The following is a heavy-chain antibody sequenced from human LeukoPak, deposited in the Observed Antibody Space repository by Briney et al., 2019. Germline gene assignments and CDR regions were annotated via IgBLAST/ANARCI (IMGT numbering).Heavy chain of an antibody. V-gene: IGHV3-30*18. Sequence: GRSLRLSCAASGFIFSSYGMHWVRQAPGKGLEWVAVISYDGSNKYYADSVKGRFTISRDNSKNTLYLQMNSLRAEDTAVYYCAKDQFGGFDPWGQGTLVTVSS. D-gene: IGHD3-10*01. CDR1: GFIFSSYG. CDR3: AKDQFGGFDP. J-gene: IGHJ5*02. CDR2: ISYDGSNK.